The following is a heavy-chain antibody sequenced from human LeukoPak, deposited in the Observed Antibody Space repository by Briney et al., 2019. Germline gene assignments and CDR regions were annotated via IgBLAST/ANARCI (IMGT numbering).Heavy chain of an antibody. D-gene: IGHD6-13*01. CDR2: ISTTSGTI. V-gene: IGHV3-48*01. CDR1: GFTFSNYG. CDR3: ARDMTITGADDY. Sequence: GGSLRLSCAAFGFTFSNYGMNWVRQAPGKGLEWLSDISTTSGTIYYADSVKGRFTISRDNAKNSLSLQMDSLRAEDTAIYYCARDMTITGADDYWGQGTLVTVSS. J-gene: IGHJ4*02.